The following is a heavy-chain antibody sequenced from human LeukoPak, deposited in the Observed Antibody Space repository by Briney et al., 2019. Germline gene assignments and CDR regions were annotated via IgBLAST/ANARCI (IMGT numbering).Heavy chain of an antibody. J-gene: IGHJ2*01. D-gene: IGHD6-13*01. Sequence: PSETLSLTCTVSGGSIIRHYWNWIRQPPGKGLEWIGYISYSGSTNYNPSLKSRVTISVDTSKNQFSLKLSSVTAADTAVYYCARGSSSWYSPQDWYFDLWGRGTLVTVSS. CDR3: ARGSSSWYSPQDWYFDL. CDR2: ISYSGST. CDR1: GGSIIRHY. V-gene: IGHV4-59*11.